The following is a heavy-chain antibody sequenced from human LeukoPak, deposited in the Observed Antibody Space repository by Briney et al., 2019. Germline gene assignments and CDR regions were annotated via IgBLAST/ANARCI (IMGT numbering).Heavy chain of an antibody. CDR3: ARDEGDY. J-gene: IGHJ4*02. CDR2: ISYDGSNK. V-gene: IGHV3-30*01. CDR1: GLTFSSYA. Sequence: PGGSLRLPCAASGLTFSSYAMHWVRQAPGKGLEWVAVISYDGSNKYYADSVKGRFTISRDNSKNTLYLQMNSLRAEDTAVYYCARDEGDYWGEGTLVTVSS.